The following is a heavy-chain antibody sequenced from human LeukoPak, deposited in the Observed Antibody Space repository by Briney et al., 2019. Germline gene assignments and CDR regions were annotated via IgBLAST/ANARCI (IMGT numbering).Heavy chain of an antibody. D-gene: IGHD3-3*01. CDR3: ARAPERVWSGLYYYYYYGMDV. CDR1: GGSISSCY. Sequence: SETLSLTCTVSGGSISSCYWSWIRQPPGKGLEWIAYIYYSGSTNYNPSLKSRVTMSVDTSKNQLSLKLSSVTAADTAVYYCARAPERVWSGLYYYYYYGMDVWGQGTTVTVSS. V-gene: IGHV4-59*01. CDR2: IYYSGST. J-gene: IGHJ6*02.